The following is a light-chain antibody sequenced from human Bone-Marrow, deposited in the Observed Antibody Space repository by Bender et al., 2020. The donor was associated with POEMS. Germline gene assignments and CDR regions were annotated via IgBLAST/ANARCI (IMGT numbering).Light chain of an antibody. V-gene: IGLV1-44*01. CDR1: GSNIGGYP. J-gene: IGLJ3*02. CDR2: TNN. CDR3: VAWDASLNGWV. Sequence: QSVLTQPPSVSGTPGQRVTISCSGSGSNIGGYPVNWYQQLPGTAPRLLIYTNNERPSGVPYRFSGSKSGTSASLAITVLQSDDEAIYFCVAWDASLNGWVFGGGTKLTVL.